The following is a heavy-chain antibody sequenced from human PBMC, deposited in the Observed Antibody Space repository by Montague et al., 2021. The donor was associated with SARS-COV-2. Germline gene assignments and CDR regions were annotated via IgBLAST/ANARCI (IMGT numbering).Heavy chain of an antibody. CDR3: ARGRRIAAGGTSYYGLDV. Sequence: SETLSLTCTVPGGSISSYYWSWIRQPAGKGLEWIGRIYIRETATYNPSLTSRVIMSADTSKNQISLKLSSVTAADTAVYYCARGRRIAAGGTSYYGLDVWGQGTTVTGSS. CDR1: GGSISSYY. CDR2: IYIRETA. J-gene: IGHJ6*02. V-gene: IGHV4-4*07. D-gene: IGHD6-13*01.